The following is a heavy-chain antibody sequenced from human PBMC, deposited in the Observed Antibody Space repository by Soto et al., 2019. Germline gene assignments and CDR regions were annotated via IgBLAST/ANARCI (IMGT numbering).Heavy chain of an antibody. Sequence: QVVLQESGPGLVKPSETLSLTCSVSGRSITSYYWSWVRQPPGKALEWIGYIYDNGITSQNPSLKSRVTMSADTSQNQFSLKLTSVTGADTAVYYCARTYDSNGYANEFDSWGQGILVTVTS. J-gene: IGHJ4*02. CDR1: GRSITSYY. CDR3: ARTYDSNGYANEFDS. D-gene: IGHD3-22*01. V-gene: IGHV4-59*12. CDR2: IYDNGIT.